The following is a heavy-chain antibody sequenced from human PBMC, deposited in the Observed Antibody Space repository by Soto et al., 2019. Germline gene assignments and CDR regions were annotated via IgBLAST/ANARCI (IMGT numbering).Heavy chain of an antibody. Sequence: QVQMVQSGGEVKKPGASVKVSCKASGYTFTSYGISWVRQAPGQGLEWMGRISDYNGNTNYAQMIQGRVTMTTDTSTGTGYMELSSLRSDDTAVYYCARVVVALGHWFDPWGQGTLVTVSP. J-gene: IGHJ5*02. CDR2: ISDYNGNT. D-gene: IGHD2-15*01. CDR3: ARVVVALGHWFDP. V-gene: IGHV1-18*01. CDR1: GYTFTSYG.